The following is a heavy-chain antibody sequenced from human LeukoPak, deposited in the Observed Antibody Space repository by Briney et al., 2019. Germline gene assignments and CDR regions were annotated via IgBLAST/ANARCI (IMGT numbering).Heavy chain of an antibody. D-gene: IGHD1-26*01. CDR2: MNPNSGNT. CDR1: GYTFTSYD. J-gene: IGHJ3*02. V-gene: IGHV1-8*01. CDR3: ARPIHRYSGSPDAFDI. Sequence: ASVKVSCKASGYTFTSYDINWVRQATGQGLEWMGWMNPNSGNTGYAQKFQGRATMTRNTSISTAYLQWSSLKASDTAMYYCARPIHRYSGSPDAFDIWGQGTMVTVTS.